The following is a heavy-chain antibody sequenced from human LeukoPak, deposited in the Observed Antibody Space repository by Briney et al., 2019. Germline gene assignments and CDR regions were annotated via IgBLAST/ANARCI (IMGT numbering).Heavy chain of an antibody. Sequence: GGSLRLSCAASGFTFTNYAMSWVRQAPGKGLEWVSEIINSGVSTYLADSVKGRFTISRDNSKNTLYLQMNSLRIEDTAVYYCAKDSGYCDTTSCRLANWGEGTLVTVSS. CDR1: GFTFTNYA. D-gene: IGHD2-2*01. CDR3: AKDSGYCDTTSCRLAN. V-gene: IGHV3-23*01. CDR2: IINSGVST. J-gene: IGHJ4*02.